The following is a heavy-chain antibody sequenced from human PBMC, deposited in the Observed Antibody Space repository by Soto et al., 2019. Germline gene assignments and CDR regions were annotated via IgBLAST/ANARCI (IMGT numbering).Heavy chain of an antibody. V-gene: IGHV3-23*01. Sequence: EVQLLESGGGLVQPGGSLRLYCAASGFTFSSYAMSWVRQAPGKGLEWVSAISGSGGSTYYADSVKGRFTISRDNSKNTLYLQMNSLRAEDTAVYYCAKGLRGVIMVDPFDYWGQGTLVTVSS. CDR3: AKGLRGVIMVDPFDY. J-gene: IGHJ4*02. D-gene: IGHD3-10*01. CDR1: GFTFSSYA. CDR2: ISGSGGST.